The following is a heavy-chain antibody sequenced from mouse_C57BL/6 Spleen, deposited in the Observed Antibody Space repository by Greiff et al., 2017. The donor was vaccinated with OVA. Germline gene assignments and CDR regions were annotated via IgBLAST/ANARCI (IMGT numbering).Heavy chain of an antibody. CDR1: GYTFTSYW. CDR2: IDPSDSYT. J-gene: IGHJ2*01. CDR3: ARSRYYGTDY. Sequence: QVQLQQPGAELVRPGTSVKLSCKASGYTFTSYWMHWVKQRPGQGLEWIGVIDPSDSYTNYNQKFKGKATLTVDTSSSTAYMQLSSLTSEDSAVYYCARSRYYGTDYWGQGTTLTVSS. V-gene: IGHV1-59*01. D-gene: IGHD1-1*01.